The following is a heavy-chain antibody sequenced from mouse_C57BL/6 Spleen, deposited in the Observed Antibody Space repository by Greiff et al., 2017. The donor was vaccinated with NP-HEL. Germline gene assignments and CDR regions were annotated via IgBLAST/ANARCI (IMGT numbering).Heavy chain of an antibody. Sequence: EVKLMESGGGLVQPGGSLSLSCAASGFTFTDYYMSWVRQPPGKALEWLGFIRNKANGYTTEYSASVKGRFTISRDNSQSILYLQMNALRAEDSATYYCARYEYYGSSYPYAMDYWGQGTSVTVSS. CDR2: IRNKANGYTT. CDR1: GFTFTDYY. CDR3: ARYEYYGSSYPYAMDY. D-gene: IGHD1-1*01. V-gene: IGHV7-3*01. J-gene: IGHJ4*01.